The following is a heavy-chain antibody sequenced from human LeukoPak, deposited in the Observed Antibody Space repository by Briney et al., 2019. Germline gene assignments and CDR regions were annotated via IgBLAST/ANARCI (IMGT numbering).Heavy chain of an antibody. CDR3: AREVVPAAIRDLRWFDP. D-gene: IGHD2-2*01. V-gene: IGHV4-31*03. J-gene: IGHJ5*02. CDR1: GGSISSGGYY. CDR2: IYYSGST. Sequence: SQTLSLTCTVSGGSISSGGYYWSWIRQHPGKGLEWIGYIYYSGSTYYNPSLKSRVTISVDTSKNQFSLKLSSVTAADTAVYYCAREVVPAAIRDLRWFDPCGQGTLVTVSS.